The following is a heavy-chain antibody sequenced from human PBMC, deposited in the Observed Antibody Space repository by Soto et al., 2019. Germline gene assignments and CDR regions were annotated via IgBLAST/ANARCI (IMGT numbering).Heavy chain of an antibody. CDR3: ARLQQPDPRYYCFGMDV. V-gene: IGHV1-69*01. D-gene: IGHD6-13*01. CDR2: IIPIFGTA. J-gene: IGHJ6*02. Sequence: QVQLVQSGAEVKKPGSSVKVSCKASGGTFSSYAISWVRQAPGQGLEWMGGIIPIFGTANYAQKFQGRVTITADDSTSTAYMELSSLRSADTAVYYCARLQQPDPRYYCFGMDVWGQGTTGTVSS. CDR1: GGTFSSYA.